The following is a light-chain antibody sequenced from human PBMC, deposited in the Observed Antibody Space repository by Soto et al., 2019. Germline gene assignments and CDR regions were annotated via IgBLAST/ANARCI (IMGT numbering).Light chain of an antibody. Sequence: DIQMTQSPSSLSASLGDRVTITCRASQSISSYLNWYQQKPGKAPKLLIYAASSLQSGVPSRFSGSGSGTDFTLTISSLQPEDFATYYCQQSYSTSWTVGQGTKVDIK. J-gene: IGKJ1*01. CDR2: AAS. V-gene: IGKV1-39*01. CDR1: QSISSY. CDR3: QQSYSTSWT.